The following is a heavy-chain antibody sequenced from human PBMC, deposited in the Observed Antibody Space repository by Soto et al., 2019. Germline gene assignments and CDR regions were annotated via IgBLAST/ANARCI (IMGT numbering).Heavy chain of an antibody. D-gene: IGHD3-22*01. CDR1: GGSVSSGSYY. V-gene: IGHV4-61*01. J-gene: IGHJ4*02. CDR2: IYYSGST. CDR3: ARGRYYYDSSGYRTPPLWAY. Sequence: PSETLSLTCTVSGGSVSSGSYYWSWIRQPPGKGLEWIGYIYYSGSTNYNPSLKSRVTISVDTSKNQFSLKLSSVTAADTAVYYCARGRYYYDSSGYRTPPLWAYWGQGTLVTVS.